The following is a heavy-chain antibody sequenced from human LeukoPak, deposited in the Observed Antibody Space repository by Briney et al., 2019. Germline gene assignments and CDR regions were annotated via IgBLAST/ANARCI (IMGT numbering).Heavy chain of an antibody. V-gene: IGHV4-34*01. J-gene: IGHJ5*02. D-gene: IGHD1-14*01. CDR2: INHSGST. Sequence: PSETLSLTCAVYGGSFSGYYWSWIRQPPGKGLEWIGEINHSGSTNYNPSLTSRVTISVDTSKNQFSLKLSSVTARDTAVYYCARGRTRGGWFDPWGQGTLVTVSS. CDR3: ARGRTRGGWFDP. CDR1: GGSFSGYY.